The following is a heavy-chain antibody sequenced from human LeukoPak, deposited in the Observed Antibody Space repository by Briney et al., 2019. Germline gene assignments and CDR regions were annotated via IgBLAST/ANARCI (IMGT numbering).Heavy chain of an antibody. Sequence: QSGGSLRLSCAASGFTFTNYAINWVRQAPGKGLEWVSAISGRGANTYYADSVKGRFTISRDNSKNTLYLQMSTLRAEDTAVYYCAKATAPHLGYAFDIWGQGTMVIVFS. J-gene: IGHJ3*02. D-gene: IGHD7-27*01. CDR3: AKATAPHLGYAFDI. V-gene: IGHV3-23*01. CDR2: ISGRGANT. CDR1: GFTFTNYA.